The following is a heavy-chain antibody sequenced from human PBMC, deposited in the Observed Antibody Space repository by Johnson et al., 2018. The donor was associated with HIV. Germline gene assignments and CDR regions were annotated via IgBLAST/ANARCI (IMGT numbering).Heavy chain of an antibody. V-gene: IGHV3-NL1*01. CDR2: INWNGGRT. Sequence: QVQLVESGGGLIQPGGSLRLSCAASGFTFSSYAMKWVRQAPGKGLEWVSGINWNGGRTGYTDSVKGRFTISRDNSKNTLYLQMNRLRAEDTAVYYCAKGGVEYSSTWFDAFDIWGPGTMVTVSS. D-gene: IGHD6-13*01. CDR1: GFTFSSYA. CDR3: AKGGVEYSSTWFDAFDI. J-gene: IGHJ3*02.